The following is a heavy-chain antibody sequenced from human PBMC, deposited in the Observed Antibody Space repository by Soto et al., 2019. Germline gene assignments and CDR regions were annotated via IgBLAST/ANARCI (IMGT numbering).Heavy chain of an antibody. Sequence: PGGSLRLSCAASGFTFSSYCIHWVRQAPCKGLEWVAIISYDGINKYYADSVKGRFTISRDISKNTLYLQMNSLRAEDTAVYYCAKDKWKHTSSRSIGYFDYWGQGTLVTVSS. CDR2: ISYDGINK. V-gene: IGHV3-30*18. J-gene: IGHJ4*02. CDR1: GFTFSSYC. D-gene: IGHD3-22*01. CDR3: AKDKWKHTSSRSIGYFDY.